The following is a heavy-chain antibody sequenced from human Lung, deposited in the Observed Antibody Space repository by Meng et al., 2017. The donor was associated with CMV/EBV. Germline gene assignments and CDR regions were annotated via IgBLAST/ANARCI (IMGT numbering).Heavy chain of an antibody. D-gene: IGHD3-3*01. CDR1: GYTXTNYD. CDR2: MNPDSGKT. CDR3: ARDPIRVLRFLEWNYYYYGMDV. J-gene: IGHJ6*02. Sequence: ASXXVSXKASGYTXTNYDINWVRQAAGQGLEWIGWMNPDSGKTGYAQKFQGRVTFTRNIGISTAYMELSSLSSDDTAVYYCARDPIRVLRFLEWNYYYYGMDVWXQGTTVTVSS. V-gene: IGHV1-8*03.